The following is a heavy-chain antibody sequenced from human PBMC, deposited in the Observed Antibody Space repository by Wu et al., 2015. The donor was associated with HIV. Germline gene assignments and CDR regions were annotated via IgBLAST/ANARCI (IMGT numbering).Heavy chain of an antibody. J-gene: IGHJ3*02. D-gene: IGHD3-10*01. CDR3: ARDELFRVDDAFDM. CDR2: INPNSGGT. V-gene: IGHV1-2*02. Sequence: QVQLVQSGAEVKKPGASVKVSCQASGYTITDYYIHWVRQAPGQGLEWMGWINPNSGGTNYAQKFQGRVTLTRDTSIGTAYMELSRLTSDDTAVYYCARDELFRVDDAFDMWGQGTLVTVSS. CDR1: GYTITDYY.